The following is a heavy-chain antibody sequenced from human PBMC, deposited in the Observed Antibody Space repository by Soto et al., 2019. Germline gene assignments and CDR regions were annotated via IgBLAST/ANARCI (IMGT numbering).Heavy chain of an antibody. J-gene: IGHJ5*02. CDR2: ISGSGGST. CDR3: ATFGGVYTNWFDP. CDR1: GFTFSSYA. V-gene: IGHV3-23*01. Sequence: EVQLLESGGGLVQPGGSLRLSCAASGFTFSSYAMSWVRQAPGKGLEWVSAISGSGGSTYYADSVKGRFTISRDNSKNTLYLQMNSLRAEDAAVYYCATFGGVYTNWFDPWGQGTLVTVSS. D-gene: IGHD2-8*01.